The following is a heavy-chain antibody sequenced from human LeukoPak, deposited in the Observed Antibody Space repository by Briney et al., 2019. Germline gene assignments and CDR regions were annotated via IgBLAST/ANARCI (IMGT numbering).Heavy chain of an antibody. CDR3: VKATPGDSSGYYYPFRS. D-gene: IGHD3-22*01. J-gene: IGHJ5*02. CDR1: GFTFSSYW. CDR2: INSDGSSTRYADSVKGRIT. Sequence: GGSLRLSCAASGFTFSSYWMHWVRQAPGKGLVWVSRINSDGSSTRYADSVKGRITRYADSVKGRITISRDNAKNTLCLQMSSLRAEDTAVHYCVKATPGDSSGYYYPFRSWGQGTLVTVSS. V-gene: IGHV3-74*01.